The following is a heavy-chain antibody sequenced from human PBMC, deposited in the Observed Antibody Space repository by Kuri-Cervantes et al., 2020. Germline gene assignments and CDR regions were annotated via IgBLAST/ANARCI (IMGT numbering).Heavy chain of an antibody. D-gene: IGHD2-15*01. CDR2: IIPILGIA. Sequence: SVKVSCKASGGTFSSYTISWVRQAPGQGLEWMGRIIPILGIANYAQKFQGRVTITADKSTSTAYMELSSLRSEDTAVYYCARDGRSGGSYINWFDPWGQGTLVTVSS. J-gene: IGHJ5*02. V-gene: IGHV1-69*04. CDR1: GGTFSSYT. CDR3: ARDGRSGGSYINWFDP.